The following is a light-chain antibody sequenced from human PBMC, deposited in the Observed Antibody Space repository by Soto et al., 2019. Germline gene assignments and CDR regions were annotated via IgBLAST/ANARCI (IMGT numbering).Light chain of an antibody. V-gene: IGLV2-23*02. Sequence: QSALTQPASVSGSPGQSITISCTGTSSDVGNYNLVSWYQQVPGKVPKLIIYEVIQRPSGVSNRFSGSKSGNTASLTISGLHPEDEGDYYCCSYAGSTALFGGGTKLTVL. J-gene: IGLJ2*01. CDR1: SSDVGNYNL. CDR2: EVI. CDR3: CSYAGSTAL.